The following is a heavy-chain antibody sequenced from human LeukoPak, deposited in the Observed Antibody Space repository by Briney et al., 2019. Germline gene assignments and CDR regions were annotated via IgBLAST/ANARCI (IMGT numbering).Heavy chain of an antibody. CDR2: ISWNSGSI. D-gene: IGHD2-21*02. CDR3: AKTWYSNAFDI. CDR1: GFTFDDYA. Sequence: GRSLRLSCAASGFTFDDYAMHWVRQAPGKGLEWVSGISWNSGSIGYADSVKGRFTISRDNAKNSLYLQMNSLRAEDTALYYCAKTWYSNAFDIRGQGTMVTVSS. J-gene: IGHJ3*02. V-gene: IGHV3-9*01.